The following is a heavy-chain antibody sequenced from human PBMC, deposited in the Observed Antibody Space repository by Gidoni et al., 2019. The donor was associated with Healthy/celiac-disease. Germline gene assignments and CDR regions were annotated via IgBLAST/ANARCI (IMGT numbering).Heavy chain of an antibody. CDR3: ARGGGDDSGYYE. D-gene: IGHD4-17*01. CDR1: GGSISSSSYY. J-gene: IGHJ4*02. V-gene: IGHV4-39*07. Sequence: QLQLQESGPGLVKPSETLSLTCTVSGGSISSSSYYWGWIRQPPGKGLEWIGSIYYSGSTYYNPSLKSRVTISVDTPKNQFSLKLSSVTAADTAVYYCARGGGDDSGYYEWGQGTLVTVSS. CDR2: IYYSGST.